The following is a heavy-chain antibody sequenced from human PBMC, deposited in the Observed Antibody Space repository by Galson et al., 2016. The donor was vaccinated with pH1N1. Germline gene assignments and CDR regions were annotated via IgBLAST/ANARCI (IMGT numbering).Heavy chain of an antibody. CDR3: ASLLSLHQGPIGLPPGTLLQEHL. V-gene: IGHV4-59*11. CDR1: GGSISSHY. J-gene: IGHJ6*01. Sequence: SETLSLTCTVSGGSISSHYWSWIRQPPGKGLEWIGYIYYSGSPNYNPSLKSRVTISVDTSKNQFSLKLSSVTAADTAVYHCASLLSLHQGPIGLPPGTLLQEHLWG. CDR2: IYYSGSP.